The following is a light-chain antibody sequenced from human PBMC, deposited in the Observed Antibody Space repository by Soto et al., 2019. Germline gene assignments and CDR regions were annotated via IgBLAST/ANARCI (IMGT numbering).Light chain of an antibody. CDR1: SNDVGSYNL. CDR3: CSYAGSSTFVV. V-gene: IGLV2-23*03. CDR2: EGN. Sequence: QSALTQPASVSGSPGQSITISCTGTSNDVGSYNLVSWYQQHPGKAPKLMIYEGNKRPSGVSNRFSGSKSGNTASLTISGLQAEDEADYYCCSYAGSSTFVVFGEGTKLTVL. J-gene: IGLJ2*01.